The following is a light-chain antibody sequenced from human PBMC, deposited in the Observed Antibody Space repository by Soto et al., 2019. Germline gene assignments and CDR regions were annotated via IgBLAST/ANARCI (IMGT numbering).Light chain of an antibody. CDR3: CSYAGSPHVV. J-gene: IGLJ2*01. Sequence: QSALTQPRSVSGSPGQSVTISCTGTSRDVGGYNYVSWYQQHPGKAPKLMIYDVSKRPSGVPDRFSGSKSGNTASLTISGLQAEDEADYYCCSYAGSPHVVFGGGTKVTVL. CDR2: DVS. CDR1: SRDVGGYNY. V-gene: IGLV2-11*01.